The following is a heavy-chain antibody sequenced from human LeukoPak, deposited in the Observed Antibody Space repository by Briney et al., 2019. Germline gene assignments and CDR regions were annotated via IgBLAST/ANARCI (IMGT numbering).Heavy chain of an antibody. CDR1: GGSFSGYY. CDR3: ARGLRRSGYPRYNYYYGMDV. CDR2: INHSGST. Sequence: SETLSLTCAVYGGSFSGYYLTWIRQPPGKGLEWIGEINHSGSTNYNPSLKSRVTISVDTSKKQFSLKLNSVTAADTAVYYCARGLRRSGYPRYNYYYGMDVWGQGTTVTVSS. J-gene: IGHJ6*01. V-gene: IGHV4-34*01. D-gene: IGHD3-22*01.